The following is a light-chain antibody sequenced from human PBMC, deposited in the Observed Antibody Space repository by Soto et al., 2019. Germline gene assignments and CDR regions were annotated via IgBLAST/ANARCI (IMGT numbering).Light chain of an antibody. V-gene: IGLV2-14*01. Sequence: QSFLAHHASVSGSLGQSITISCAGTSSDIGAYNSVSWYQYHPGKVPRLLIFEVSDRPSGVSNRFSGSKSGNTASLTISGLQAEDEADYFCSSYVSGATYVFGTGTKVTGL. CDR3: SSYVSGATYV. J-gene: IGLJ1*01. CDR1: SSDIGAYNS. CDR2: EVS.